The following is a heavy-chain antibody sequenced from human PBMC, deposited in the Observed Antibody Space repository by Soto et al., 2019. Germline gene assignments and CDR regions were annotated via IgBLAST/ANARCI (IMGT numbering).Heavy chain of an antibody. J-gene: IGHJ4*02. CDR2: ISSSSSYI. D-gene: IGHD2-15*01. CDR1: GFTFSSYS. Sequence: PGGSLRLSCAASGFTFSSYSMNWVRQAPGKGLEWVSSISSSSSYIYYADSVKGRFTISRDNAKNSLYLQMNSLRAEDTAVYYCARGPYCSGGSCYRYFDYWGQGTLVTVSS. V-gene: IGHV3-21*01. CDR3: ARGPYCSGGSCYRYFDY.